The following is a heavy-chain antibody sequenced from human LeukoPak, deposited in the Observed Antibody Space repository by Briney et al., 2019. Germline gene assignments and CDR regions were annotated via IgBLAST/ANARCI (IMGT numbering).Heavy chain of an antibody. CDR2: IYYSGSA. CDR3: ARAYYDFWSGYFSLDWYFDL. Sequence: SETPSLTCTVSGGSISGSSYYWGWIRQPPGKGLEWIGSIYYSGSAYYNPSLKSRVTISVDTSKNQFSLKLSSVTAADTAVYYCARAYYDFWSGYFSLDWYFDLWGRGTLVTVSS. J-gene: IGHJ2*01. V-gene: IGHV4-39*07. D-gene: IGHD3-3*01. CDR1: GGSISGSSYY.